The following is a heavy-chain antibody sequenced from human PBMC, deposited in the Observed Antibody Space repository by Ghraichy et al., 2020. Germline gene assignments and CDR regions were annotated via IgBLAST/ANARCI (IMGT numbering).Heavy chain of an antibody. Sequence: SETLSLTCAVYGGSFSGYYWSWIRQPPGKGLEWIGEINHSGSTNYNPSLKSRVTISVDTSKNQFSLKLSSVTAADTAVYYCARGVVKNSGYDDMYYYYGMDVWGQGTTVTVSS. CDR1: GGSFSGYY. J-gene: IGHJ6*02. CDR2: INHSGST. CDR3: ARGVVKNSGYDDMYYYYGMDV. V-gene: IGHV4-34*01. D-gene: IGHD5-12*01.